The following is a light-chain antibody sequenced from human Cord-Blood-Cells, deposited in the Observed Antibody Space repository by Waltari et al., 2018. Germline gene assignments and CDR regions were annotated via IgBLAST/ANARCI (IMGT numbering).Light chain of an antibody. CDR3: QQYGSSPYT. J-gene: IGKJ2*01. Sequence: EIVLTQSPGTLSLSPGERATLSCRASQSVSSSYLAWYQQKPGQAPRLLVSGASSRATGIPDRFSGSGSGTDFTLTISRLEPEDFAVYYCQQYGSSPYTFGQGTKLEIK. CDR2: GAS. CDR1: QSVSSSY. V-gene: IGKV3-20*01.